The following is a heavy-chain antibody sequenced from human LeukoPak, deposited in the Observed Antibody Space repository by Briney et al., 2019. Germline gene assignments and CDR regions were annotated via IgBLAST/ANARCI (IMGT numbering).Heavy chain of an antibody. V-gene: IGHV1-58*01. J-gene: IGHJ4*02. CDR3: VADCYGDCID. CDR2: IVVGSGNT. D-gene: IGHD4-17*01. CDR1: GFISSISA. Sequence: SVKVSFKASGFISSISAVQWVRQARGQRLEWIGWIVVGSGNTNYAQNFQERVTITRDMSTSTAYMELSSLRSEDTAVYYCVADCYGDCIDWGQGTLVTVSS.